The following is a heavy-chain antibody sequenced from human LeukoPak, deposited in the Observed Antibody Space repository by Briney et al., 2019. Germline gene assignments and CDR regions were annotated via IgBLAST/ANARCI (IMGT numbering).Heavy chain of an antibody. D-gene: IGHD2-2*02. CDR1: GYTFTGYY. CDR2: INPNSGGT. CDR3: ARAEWYCSSTSCYTAYYYYYMDV. V-gene: IGHV1-2*02. J-gene: IGHJ6*03. Sequence: GASVKVSFKASGYTFTGYYMYWVRQAPAQGLEWMGWINPNSGGTNYAQKFQGRVTMTRDTSISTAYMELSRLRSDDTAVYYCARAEWYCSSTSCYTAYYYYYMDVWGKGTTVTVSS.